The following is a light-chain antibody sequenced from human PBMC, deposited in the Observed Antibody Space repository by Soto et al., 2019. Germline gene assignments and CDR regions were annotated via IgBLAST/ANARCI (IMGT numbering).Light chain of an antibody. CDR3: EQYNIYWT. CDR2: DAS. J-gene: IGKJ1*01. CDR1: QNIRNL. V-gene: IGKV1-5*01. Sequence: DIEMSQSPSTLSASVGGSVTITCRASQNIRNLLAWYQQKPGKAPNPLIYDASSLKSGVPSRFSGSGSGTEFTLTISSLQPDDFATYYCEQYNIYWTFGQGTKVDIK.